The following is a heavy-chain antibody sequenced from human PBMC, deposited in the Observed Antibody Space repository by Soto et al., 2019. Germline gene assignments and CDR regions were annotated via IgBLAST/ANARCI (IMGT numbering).Heavy chain of an antibody. V-gene: IGHV4-34*01. J-gene: IGHJ5*02. Sequence: LLTLRLSCAVYGGTFSGYGGSWIRQPPGKGLEWIGEINHSGSTNYNPSLKSRVTISVDTSKNQFSLKLSAVTAADTAVYFCARGFTNLVSFFFRSNCFDPWGQGTLVNVSS. CDR1: GGTFSGYG. CDR3: ARGFTNLVSFFFRSNCFDP. CDR2: INHSGST. D-gene: IGHD2-2*01.